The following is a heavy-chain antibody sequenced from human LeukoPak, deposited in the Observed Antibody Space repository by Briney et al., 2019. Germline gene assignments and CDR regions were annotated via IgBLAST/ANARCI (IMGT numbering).Heavy chain of an antibody. CDR3: ARDDGGNLDY. J-gene: IGHJ4*02. Sequence: PGGSLRLSCVASGFTFNNYWMAWVRQAPGKGLEWVANINKDGSTKQYVGSVKGRFTISRDNAKKSLLLQVTSLRAEDSALYYCARDDGGNLDYWGQGTLVTVSS. D-gene: IGHD4-23*01. CDR1: GFTFNNYW. CDR2: INKDGSTK. V-gene: IGHV3-7*01.